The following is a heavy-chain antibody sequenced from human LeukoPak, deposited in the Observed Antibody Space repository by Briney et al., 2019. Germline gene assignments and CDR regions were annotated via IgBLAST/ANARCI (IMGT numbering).Heavy chain of an antibody. V-gene: IGHV3-48*01. CDR3: AREYSSSSGRAFDI. J-gene: IGHJ3*02. CDR1: GFTFTTYT. CDR2: ISSSSATI. D-gene: IGHD6-6*01. Sequence: GGSLRLSCAASGFTFTTYTMNWVRQAPGKGLEWVSYISSSSATIYYADSVKGRFTISRDNAKNSLYLQMNSLRAEDTAVYYCAREYSSSSGRAFDIWGQGTMDTVSS.